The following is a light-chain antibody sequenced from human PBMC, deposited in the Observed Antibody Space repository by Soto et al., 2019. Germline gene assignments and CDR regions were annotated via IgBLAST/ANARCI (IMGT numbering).Light chain of an antibody. J-gene: IGKJ1*01. CDR3: QQYNPYTWT. Sequence: DIQMTQSPSTLSGSVGDRVTITCRASQSIGSWLAWYQQKPGKAPRLLIYDASSLESGVPSRFSGSGSGTEFTLTISSLQPDGFATYYCQQYNPYTWTFGHGTKVDIK. V-gene: IGKV1-5*01. CDR2: DAS. CDR1: QSIGSW.